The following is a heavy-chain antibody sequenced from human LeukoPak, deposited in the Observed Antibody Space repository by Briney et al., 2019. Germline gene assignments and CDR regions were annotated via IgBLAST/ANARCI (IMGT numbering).Heavy chain of an antibody. Sequence: SETLSLTCTVSGASITSYYWSWIRQPAGKGLEWIGRIYTSGSTNYNPSLKSRVTMSVDTSKNQFSLKLSSVTAADTAVYYCARDLGVGASLDYYYYMDVWGKGTTVTISS. CDR3: ARDLGVGASLDYYYYMDV. D-gene: IGHD1-26*01. J-gene: IGHJ6*03. CDR2: IYTSGST. CDR1: GASITSYY. V-gene: IGHV4-4*07.